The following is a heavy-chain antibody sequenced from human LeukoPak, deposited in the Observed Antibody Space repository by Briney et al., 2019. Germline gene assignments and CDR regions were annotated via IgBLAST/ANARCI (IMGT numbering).Heavy chain of an antibody. V-gene: IGHV1-69*05. CDR2: IIPIFGTA. J-gene: IGHJ4*02. CDR1: GGTFSSYA. CDR3: ATVNDFWSGFGF. Sequence: ASVKVSCKASGGTFSSYAISWVRQAPGQGLEWMGGIIPIFGTANYAQKFQGRVTITTDESTSTAYMELSSLRPEDTAVYYCATVNDFWSGFGFWGQGTLVTVSS. D-gene: IGHD3-3*01.